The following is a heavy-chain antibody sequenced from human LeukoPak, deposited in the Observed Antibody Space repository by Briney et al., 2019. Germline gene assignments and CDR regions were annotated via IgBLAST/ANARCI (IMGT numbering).Heavy chain of an antibody. CDR2: IIPIFGTA. V-gene: IGHV1-69*06. CDR1: GGTFSSYA. D-gene: IGHD2-8*02. J-gene: IGHJ4*02. Sequence: SVKVSCKASGGTFSSYAISWVRQAPGQGLEWMGGIIPIFGTANYAQKFQGRVTITADKSTSTAYMELSSLRSEDTAVYYCARALVVATTPFDYWGQGTLVTVSS. CDR3: ARALVVATTPFDY.